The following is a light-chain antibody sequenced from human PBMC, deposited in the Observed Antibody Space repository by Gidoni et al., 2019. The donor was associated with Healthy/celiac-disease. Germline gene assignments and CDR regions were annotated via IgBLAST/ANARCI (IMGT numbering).Light chain of an antibody. CDR3: QQSDSTPLT. J-gene: IGKJ4*01. CDR2: AAS. Sequence: DIQMTQSPSSLSASVGDRVTLTCRASQRISSYLNWYQQKPGNAPKLLIYAASSLQSGVPSRFSGSGSGTDFTLTISSLQPEDFATYYCQQSDSTPLTFGGGTKVEIK. V-gene: IGKV1-39*01. CDR1: QRISSY.